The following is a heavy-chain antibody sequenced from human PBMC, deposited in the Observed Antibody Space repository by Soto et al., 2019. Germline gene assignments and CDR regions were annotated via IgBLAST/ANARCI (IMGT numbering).Heavy chain of an antibody. V-gene: IGHV3-49*03. J-gene: IGHJ4*02. Sequence: GGSLRLSCTASGFTFGDYAMSWFRQAPGKGLEWVGFIRSKAYGGTTEYAASVKGRSTISRDDSKSIAYLQMNSLKTEDTAVYYCTRDIPYLAAAGLKFDYWGQGTLVTVSS. CDR1: GFTFGDYA. CDR3: TRDIPYLAAAGLKFDY. CDR2: IRSKAYGGTT. D-gene: IGHD6-13*01.